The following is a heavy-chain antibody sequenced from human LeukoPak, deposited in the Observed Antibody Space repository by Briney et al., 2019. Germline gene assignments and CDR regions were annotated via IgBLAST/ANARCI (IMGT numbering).Heavy chain of an antibody. D-gene: IGHD6-6*01. CDR1: GGSISSGDYY. CDR3: ARGQSEYSSSSALEGGGYYMDV. Sequence: PSQTLSLTCTVSGGSISSGDYYWSWIRQPPGKGLEWIGYIYYSGSTYYNPSLKSRVTISVDTSKNQFSLKLSSVTAADTAVYYCARGQSEYSSSSALEGGGYYMDVWGKGTTVTVSS. J-gene: IGHJ6*03. V-gene: IGHV4-30-4*08. CDR2: IYYSGST.